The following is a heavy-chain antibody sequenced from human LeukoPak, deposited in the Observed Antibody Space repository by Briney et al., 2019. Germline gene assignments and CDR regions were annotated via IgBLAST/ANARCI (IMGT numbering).Heavy chain of an antibody. CDR3: ARVRIAVAGKYYFDY. CDR2: INPDSGAT. CDR1: GYTFTDYY. D-gene: IGHD6-19*01. J-gene: IGHJ4*02. Sequence: ASVKVSCKASGYTFTDYYVHWVRQAPGQGLEWLGWINPDSGATNFAQRFQGRVTMTRDTSIKTAYMELSSLRSDDTAVYYCARVRIAVAGKYYFDYWGQGTLVTVSS. V-gene: IGHV1-2*02.